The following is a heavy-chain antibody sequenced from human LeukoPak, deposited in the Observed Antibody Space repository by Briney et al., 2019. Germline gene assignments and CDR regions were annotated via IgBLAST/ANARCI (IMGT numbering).Heavy chain of an antibody. CDR1: GLTFSDYY. J-gene: IGHJ5*02. CDR3: ARDGGYCSSTSCYPGWFDP. D-gene: IGHD2-2*01. Sequence: GGSLRLSCAASGLTFSDYYMSWIRQAPGKGLEWVAVISYDGSNKYYADSVKGRFTISRDNSKNTLYLQMNSLRAEDTAVYYCARDGGYCSSTSCYPGWFDPWGQGTLVTVSS. V-gene: IGHV3-30-3*01. CDR2: ISYDGSNK.